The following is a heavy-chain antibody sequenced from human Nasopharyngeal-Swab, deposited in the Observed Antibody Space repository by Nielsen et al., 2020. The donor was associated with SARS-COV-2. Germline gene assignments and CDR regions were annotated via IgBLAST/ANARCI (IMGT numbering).Heavy chain of an antibody. D-gene: IGHD5-12*01. CDR1: GGSISSGSYY. Sequence: SETLSLTCTVSGGSISSGSYYWSWIRQPAGKGLEWIGRIYTSGSTNYNPSLKSRVTISVDTSKNQFSLKLSSVTAADTAVYYCAKDRDSGDDSDDYYHYYGMDVWGQGTTVTVFS. CDR2: IYTSGST. V-gene: IGHV4-61*02. CDR3: AKDRDSGDDSDDYYHYYGMDV. J-gene: IGHJ6*02.